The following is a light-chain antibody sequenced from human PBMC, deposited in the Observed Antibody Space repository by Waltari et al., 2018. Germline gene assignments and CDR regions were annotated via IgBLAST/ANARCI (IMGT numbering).Light chain of an antibody. J-gene: IGKJ1*01. CDR2: KAS. CDR3: QHYNNYSPWT. Sequence: DIQVTQSPSTLSASVGDRVTLTCRTSQNINSCLAWYQQKPGKAPKLLIYKASSLESGVPSRFSGSGSGTEFTLTITSLQPDDFATYFCQHYNNYSPWTFGQGTKVEVK. CDR1: QNINSC. V-gene: IGKV1-5*03.